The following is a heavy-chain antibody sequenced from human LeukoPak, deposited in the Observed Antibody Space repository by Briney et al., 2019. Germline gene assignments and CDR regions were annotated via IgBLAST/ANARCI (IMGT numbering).Heavy chain of an antibody. V-gene: IGHV3-30*03. J-gene: IGHJ4*02. CDR1: GFTFSSYG. Sequence: AGGSLRLSCAASGFTFSSYGMHWVRQAPGKGLEWVAVISYDGSNKYYADSVKGRFTISRDNSKNTLYLQMNSLRAEDTAVYYCARVLRNIYSSGWYYFDYWGQGTLVTVSS. CDR3: ARVLRNIYSSGWYYFDY. D-gene: IGHD6-19*01. CDR2: ISYDGSNK.